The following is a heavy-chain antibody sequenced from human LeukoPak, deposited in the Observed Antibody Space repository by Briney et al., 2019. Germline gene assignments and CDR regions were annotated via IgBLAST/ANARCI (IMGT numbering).Heavy chain of an antibody. V-gene: IGHV3-11*05. J-gene: IGHJ4*02. CDR3: ARGSFLTGYYPGNFDY. CDR1: GFTFSDYY. CDR2: ISCSSSYT. Sequence: AGGSLRLSCAASGFTFSDYYMSWIRQAPGKGLEWVSYISCSSSYTNYADSVKGRFTISRDNAKTSLYLQMNSLRAEDTAVYYCARGSFLTGYYPGNFDYWGQGTLVTVSS. D-gene: IGHD3-9*01.